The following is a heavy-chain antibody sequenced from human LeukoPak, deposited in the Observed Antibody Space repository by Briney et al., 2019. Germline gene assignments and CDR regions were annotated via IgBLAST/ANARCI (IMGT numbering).Heavy chain of an antibody. CDR1: GFTFTSYT. CDR2: ISGSGSTT. V-gene: IGHV3-48*04. Sequence: PGGSLRLSCAASGFTFTSYTMNWVRQAPGKGLEWISYISGSGSTTSFADSVRGRFTISRDNAKNSMFLQMNSLRAEDTAVYYCARGYCSGGSCHFDSWGQGTLVTVSS. D-gene: IGHD2-15*01. J-gene: IGHJ4*02. CDR3: ARGYCSGGSCHFDS.